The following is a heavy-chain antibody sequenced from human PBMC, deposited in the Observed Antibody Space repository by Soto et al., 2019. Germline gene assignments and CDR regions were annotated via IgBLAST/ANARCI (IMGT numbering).Heavy chain of an antibody. CDR3: AKDPPPRARDLVWGSFNYNGVDV. Sequence: EVQLLESGGGLVQPGGSLRLSCTASGFTFSSDAMSWARQAPGKGLEWVSAISGSGGTTYYADFVKGRFTISRDNSKNTLYLQMSSLRAEDTAVYYCAKDPPPRARDLVWGSFNYNGVDVWGQGTTVTVSS. CDR2: ISGSGGTT. J-gene: IGHJ6*02. CDR1: GFTFSSDA. D-gene: IGHD6-13*01. V-gene: IGHV3-23*01.